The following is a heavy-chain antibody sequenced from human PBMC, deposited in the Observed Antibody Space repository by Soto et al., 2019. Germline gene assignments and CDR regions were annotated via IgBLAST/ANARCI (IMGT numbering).Heavy chain of an antibody. CDR2: IIPILGIA. Sequence: SVKVSCKASGGTFSSYTISWVRQAPGQGLEWMGRIIPILGIANYAQKFQGRVTITADKSTSTAYMELSSLRSEDTAVYYCARGAVVAANNWFDPWGQGTLVTVSS. CDR3: ARGAVVAANNWFDP. CDR1: GGTFSSYT. J-gene: IGHJ5*02. D-gene: IGHD2-15*01. V-gene: IGHV1-69*02.